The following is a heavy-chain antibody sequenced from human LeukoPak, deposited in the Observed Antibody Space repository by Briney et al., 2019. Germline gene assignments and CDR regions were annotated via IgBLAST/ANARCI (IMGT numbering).Heavy chain of an antibody. V-gene: IGHV1-46*01. Sequence: ASMKVSCKASGYTFTSYYMHWVRQAPGQGLEWMGIINPSGGSTSYAQKFQGRVTMTRDTSTSTVYMELSSLRSEDTAVYYCARDSIWFGEEYYYYYGMDVWGQGTTVTVSS. CDR2: INPSGGST. D-gene: IGHD3-10*01. J-gene: IGHJ6*02. CDR3: ARDSIWFGEEYYYYYGMDV. CDR1: GYTFTSYY.